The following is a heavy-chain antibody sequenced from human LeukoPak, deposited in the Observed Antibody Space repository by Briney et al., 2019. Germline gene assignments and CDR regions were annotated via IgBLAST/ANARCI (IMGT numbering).Heavy chain of an antibody. CDR3: AKDSVAVTRTGNIDY. CDR1: GFTFDDYA. D-gene: IGHD6-19*01. V-gene: IGHV3-43D*03. CDR2: ISWDGGSS. Sequence: PGGSLRPSCAASGFTFDDYAMHWVRQAPGKGLEWVSLISWDGGSSYYADSVKGRFTISRDNSKNSLYLQMNSLRAEDTALYYCAKDSVAVTRTGNIDYWGQGTLVTVSS. J-gene: IGHJ4*02.